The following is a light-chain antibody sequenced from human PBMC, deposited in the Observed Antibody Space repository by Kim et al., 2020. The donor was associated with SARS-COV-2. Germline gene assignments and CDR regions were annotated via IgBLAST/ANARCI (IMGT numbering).Light chain of an antibody. V-gene: IGKV1-39*01. CDR2: AAS. Sequence: SVGDRVTITCLASQSISSYLNWYQQKPGKAPKLLIYAASSLQSGVPSRFSCSGSGTDFTLTISSLQPEDFATYYCQQSYSTPPLTFGGGTKVDIK. CDR3: QQSYSTPPLT. CDR1: QSISSY. J-gene: IGKJ4*01.